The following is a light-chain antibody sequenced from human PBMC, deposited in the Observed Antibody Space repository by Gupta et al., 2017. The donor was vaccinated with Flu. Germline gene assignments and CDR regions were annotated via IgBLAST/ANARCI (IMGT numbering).Light chain of an antibody. V-gene: IGKV3-11*01. J-gene: IGKJ3*01. CDR2: DAS. Sequence: EIVLTQSPATLSLSPGERATLSCRASQSVSSYLAWYQQKPGQAPRLLIYDASNRATGIPARFSGSGSGTDFAVYYCQQRSNWPPVTFGPGTKVDIK. CDR3: QQRSNWPPVT. CDR1: QSVSSY.